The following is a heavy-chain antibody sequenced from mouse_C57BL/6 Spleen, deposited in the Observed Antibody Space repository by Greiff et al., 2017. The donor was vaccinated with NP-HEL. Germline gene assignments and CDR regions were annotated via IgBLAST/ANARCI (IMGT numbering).Heavy chain of an antibody. D-gene: IGHD4-1*01. V-gene: IGHV3-6*01. J-gene: IGHJ2*01. CDR1: GYSITSGYY. Sequence: VQLKESGPGLVKPSQSLSLTCSVTGYSITSGYYWNWIRQFPGNKLEWMGYISYDGSNNYNPSLKNRISITRDTSKNQFFLKLNSVTTEDTATYYGARGDWAYYFDYWGQSTTLPVSS. CDR2: ISYDGSN. CDR3: ARGDWAYYFDY.